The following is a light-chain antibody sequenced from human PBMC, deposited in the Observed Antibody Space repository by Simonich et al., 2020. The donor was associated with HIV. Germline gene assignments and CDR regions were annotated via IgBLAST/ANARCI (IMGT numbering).Light chain of an antibody. CDR1: TLGDEY. J-gene: IGLJ3*02. CDR2: QDR. Sequence: SYELTQPPSVSVSPGQTASINCSGDTLGDEYACLYQQKPGQSPVLVIYQDRKRPSGIPERFSGSNSGNTATLTISGTQAMDEADYYCQAWDSSSWVFGGGTKLTVL. CDR3: QAWDSSSWV. V-gene: IGLV3-1*01.